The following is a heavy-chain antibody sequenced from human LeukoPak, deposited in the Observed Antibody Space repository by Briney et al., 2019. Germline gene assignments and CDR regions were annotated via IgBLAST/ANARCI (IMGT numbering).Heavy chain of an antibody. CDR2: IYSGGST. CDR1: GFTVSSNY. D-gene: IGHD3-22*01. CDR3: ARDYYDSSGYGY. Sequence: GGSLRLSCAASGFTVSSNYMSWVRQAPGKGLEWVSVIYSGGSTYYADSVKGRSTISRHNSKNTLYLQMNSLRAEDTAVYYCARDYYDSSGYGYWGQGTLVTVSS. J-gene: IGHJ4*02. V-gene: IGHV3-53*04.